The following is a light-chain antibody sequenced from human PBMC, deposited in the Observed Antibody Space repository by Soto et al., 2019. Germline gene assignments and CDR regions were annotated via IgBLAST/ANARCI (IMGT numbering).Light chain of an antibody. V-gene: IGKV3-20*01. Sequence: PGERATLSCRASQSVTNNYLAWYQQKPGQAPKLLIYGASSRATGIPDRFSGSGSGTDFTLTISRLKPEDFAVYYCQQYGSSPPRTFGQGTKVEIK. CDR2: GAS. J-gene: IGKJ1*01. CDR1: QSVTNNY. CDR3: QQYGSSPPRT.